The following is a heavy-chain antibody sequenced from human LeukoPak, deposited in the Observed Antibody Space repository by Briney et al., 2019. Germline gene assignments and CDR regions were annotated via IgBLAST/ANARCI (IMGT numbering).Heavy chain of an antibody. CDR3: ARHRITMVRGVTIDY. CDR2: INHSGST. J-gene: IGHJ4*02. V-gene: IGHV4-34*01. Sequence: SETLSLTCAVYGGSFSGYYWSWIRQPPGKGLEWIGEINHSGSTNYNPSLKSRVTISVDTSKNQFSLKLSSVTAADTAVYYCARHRITMVRGVTIDYWGQGTLVTVSS. CDR1: GGSFSGYY. D-gene: IGHD3-10*01.